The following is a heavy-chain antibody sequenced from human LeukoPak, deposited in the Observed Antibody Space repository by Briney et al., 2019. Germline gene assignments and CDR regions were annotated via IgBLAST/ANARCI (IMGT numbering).Heavy chain of an antibody. Sequence: GGSLRLSCAASGFNFSSYWMTWVRQGRGKGLERVANIKQDGSQKYYVDSVEGRFTISRDNAQNSLYLQMNSLRAEDTAVYYCARDNFGGYSAYDPLGGQGTLVTVSS. CDR3: ARDNFGGYSAYDPL. CDR1: GFNFSSYW. D-gene: IGHD5-12*01. CDR2: IKQDGSQK. J-gene: IGHJ4*02. V-gene: IGHV3-7*01.